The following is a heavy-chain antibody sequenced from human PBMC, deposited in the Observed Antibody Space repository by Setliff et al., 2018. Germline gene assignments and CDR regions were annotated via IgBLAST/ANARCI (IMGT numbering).Heavy chain of an antibody. CDR1: GFTFSSSA. V-gene: IGHV3-23*01. CDR3: ANNYYDTTMGYYFDY. CDR2: ISGRGGST. J-gene: IGHJ4*02. D-gene: IGHD3-22*01. Sequence: VGSLRLSCAASGFTFSSSAMSWVRQAPGKGLEWVSTISGRGGSTYYADSVKGRFTISRDNSKNTLYLQMSSLRAEDTAIYYCANNYYDTTMGYYFDYWGQGTQVTVSS.